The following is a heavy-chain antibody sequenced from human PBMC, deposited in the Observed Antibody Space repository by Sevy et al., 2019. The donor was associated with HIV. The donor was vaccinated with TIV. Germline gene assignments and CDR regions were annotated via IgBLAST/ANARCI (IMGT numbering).Heavy chain of an antibody. CDR1: GFTFSSYA. D-gene: IGHD6-19*01. J-gene: IGHJ4*02. CDR3: ARIAVAGYYFDY. V-gene: IGHV3-23*01. CDR2: FRGSGGST. Sequence: GGSLRLSCAASGFTFSSYAMSGVRQAPGKGLEWVAAFRGSGGSTYYADSVKGRFTISRDNSKITLYLQMNSLRAEDTAVYYCARIAVAGYYFDYWGQGTLVTVSS.